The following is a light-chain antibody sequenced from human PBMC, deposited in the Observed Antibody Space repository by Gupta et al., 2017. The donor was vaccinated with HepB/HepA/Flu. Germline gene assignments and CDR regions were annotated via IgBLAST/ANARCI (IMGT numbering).Light chain of an antibody. Sequence: DIPMTQSPSTLSASVVDRVTITCRATQSISSWLAWYQQKPGKAPKVLIYKASNLESGVPSRFSGSGSGTEFTLTISSLQPDDFATYYCQQYNDYSWTFGQGTKVEI. J-gene: IGKJ1*01. CDR1: QSISSW. CDR2: KAS. CDR3: QQYNDYSWT. V-gene: IGKV1-5*03.